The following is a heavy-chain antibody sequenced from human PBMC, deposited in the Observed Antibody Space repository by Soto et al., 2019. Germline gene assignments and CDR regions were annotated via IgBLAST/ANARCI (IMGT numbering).Heavy chain of an antibody. CDR1: GFTFSTYT. D-gene: IGHD1-1*01. J-gene: IGHJ4*02. CDR3: RIERDF. Sequence: QVQLVESGGGVVQPGRSLRLSCAASGFTFSTYTLHWVRQAPGKGLEWVALMSYDGREKYYADSVKGRFTISSDNSKNTLYLQMNSLSAEDTALYYCRIERDFWGQGTLVTVSS. V-gene: IGHV3-30-3*01. CDR2: MSYDGREK.